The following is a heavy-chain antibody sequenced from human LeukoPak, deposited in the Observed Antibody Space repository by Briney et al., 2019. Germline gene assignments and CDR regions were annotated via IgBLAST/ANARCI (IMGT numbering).Heavy chain of an antibody. CDR1: GFIFSISW. Sequence: GRSLRLSCAASGFIFSISWKRWVRQAPGKGLEWGADIDPAGGGIVYVDSVKGRFTISRDNAKNSVYVQMNALRTEDGAAYHWAPDPEHRALDIWGQRPMVTVSS. CDR3: APDPEHRALDI. CDR2: IDPAGGGI. V-gene: IGHV3-7*01. J-gene: IGHJ3*02.